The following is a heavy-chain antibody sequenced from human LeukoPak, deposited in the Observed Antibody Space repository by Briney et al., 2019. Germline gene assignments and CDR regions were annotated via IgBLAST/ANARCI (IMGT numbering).Heavy chain of an antibody. CDR3: ARDEYCSGGSCYSQRYYFDY. V-gene: IGHV1-18*01. D-gene: IGHD2-15*01. J-gene: IGHJ4*02. CDR2: ISAYNGNT. CDR1: GYTFTSYG. Sequence: ASVKVSCKASGYTFTSYGISWVRQAPGQGLEWMGWISAYNGNTNYAQKLQGRVTMTAVTSTSTAYMELRSLRSDDTAVYYCARDEYCSGGSCYSQRYYFDYWGQGTLVTVSS.